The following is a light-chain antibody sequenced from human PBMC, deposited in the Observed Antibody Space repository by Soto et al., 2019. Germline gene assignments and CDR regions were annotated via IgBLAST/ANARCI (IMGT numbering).Light chain of an antibody. J-gene: IGKJ1*01. Sequence: DIQMTQSPSTLSASVGDRVTITCRARQSISSWLAWYQQKPGRAPKLLIYKTSRLESGVPSRSSGSGSGTEFTLTISTLQPDDFATYYCQQYDSYSPWAFGQGTKVEIQ. CDR3: QQYDSYSPWA. CDR1: QSISSW. V-gene: IGKV1-5*03. CDR2: KTS.